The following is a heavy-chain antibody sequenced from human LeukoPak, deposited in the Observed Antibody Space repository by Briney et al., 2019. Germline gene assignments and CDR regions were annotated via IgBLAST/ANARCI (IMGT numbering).Heavy chain of an antibody. Sequence: PSETLSLTCTVSGGSISSYYWSWIRQPPGKRLEWIGYIYYSGSTNYNPSLKSRVTISVDTSKNQFSLKLSSVTAADTAVYYCARVYFDWTLNWFDPWGQGTLVTVSS. CDR3: ARVYFDWTLNWFDP. V-gene: IGHV4-59*01. CDR2: IYYSGST. J-gene: IGHJ5*02. D-gene: IGHD3-9*01. CDR1: GGSISSYY.